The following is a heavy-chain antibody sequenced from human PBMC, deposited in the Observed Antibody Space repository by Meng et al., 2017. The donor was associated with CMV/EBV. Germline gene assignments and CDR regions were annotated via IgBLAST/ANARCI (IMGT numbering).Heavy chain of an antibody. D-gene: IGHD3-10*01. CDR3: VGRQYGSGTY. J-gene: IGHJ4*02. CDR2: ISSSGGT. V-gene: IGHV3-23*01. Sequence: GGSLRLSCAASGFTFITYAMNWVRQASGKGLEWVSSISSSGGTYYADSGKGRFTISRDTSRNTLYLQMNTLRAEDTAVYYCVGRQYGSGTYWGQGTLVTVSS. CDR1: GFTFITYA.